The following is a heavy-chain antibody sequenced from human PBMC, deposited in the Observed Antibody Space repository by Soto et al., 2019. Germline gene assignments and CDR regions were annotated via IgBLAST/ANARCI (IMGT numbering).Heavy chain of an antibody. D-gene: IGHD3-9*01. CDR2: IYYSGST. J-gene: IGHJ4*02. CDR3: ASTPTNHYDILTGYYMNY. V-gene: IGHV4-59*01. Sequence: SETLYLTCTVSGGSISSYYWSWIRQPPGKGLEWIGYIYYSGSTNYNPSLKSRVTISVDTSKNQFSLKLSSVTAADTAVYYCASTPTNHYDILTGYYMNYWGQGTLVTVSS. CDR1: GGSISSYY.